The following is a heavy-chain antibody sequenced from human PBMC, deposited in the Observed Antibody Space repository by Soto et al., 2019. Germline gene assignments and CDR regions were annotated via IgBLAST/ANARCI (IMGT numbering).Heavy chain of an antibody. D-gene: IGHD6-13*01. CDR2: INNNSGIV. CDR1: GFTLIKYP. Sequence: GGSLRLSCAASGFTLIKYPMNWVRQVPGKGLEWVSYINNNSGIVYYADSVKGRFTISRDNAKNSLYLQMDSLRVEDTAVYYCAKDGAIAAADYFFDYWGQGSLVTVSS. CDR3: AKDGAIAAADYFFDY. J-gene: IGHJ4*02. V-gene: IGHV3-48*01.